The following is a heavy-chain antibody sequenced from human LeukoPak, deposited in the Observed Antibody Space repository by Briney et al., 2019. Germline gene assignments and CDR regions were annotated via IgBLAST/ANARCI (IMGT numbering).Heavy chain of an antibody. CDR2: ISSSSSYI. CDR3: ARDQPHYYGSGSYRAVVY. CDR1: GFTFSSYS. V-gene: IGHV3-21*01. Sequence: PGGSLRLSRAASGFTFSSYSMNWVRQAPGKGLEWVSSISSSSSYIYYADSVKGRFTISRDNAKNSLYLQMNSLRAEDTAVYYCARDQPHYYGSGSYRAVVYWGQGTLVTVSS. J-gene: IGHJ4*02. D-gene: IGHD3-10*01.